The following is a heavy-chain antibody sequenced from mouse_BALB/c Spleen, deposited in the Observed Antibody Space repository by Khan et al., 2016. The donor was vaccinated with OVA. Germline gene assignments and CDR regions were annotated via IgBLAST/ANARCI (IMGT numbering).Heavy chain of an antibody. D-gene: IGHD1-2*01. CDR3: VRGVRRFAY. J-gene: IGHJ3*01. CDR2: ISTLVYRI. CDR1: GFTFSDYG. V-gene: IGHV5-15*02. Sequence: EVELVEPGGGLVQPGGFRKLPCAASGFTFSDYGMAWVRPAPGKGPEWVAFISTLVYRIYYAATATGRFSLARVIAKHTLYFETSSLRSEETALYYCVRGVRRFAYWGQGTLVTVSA.